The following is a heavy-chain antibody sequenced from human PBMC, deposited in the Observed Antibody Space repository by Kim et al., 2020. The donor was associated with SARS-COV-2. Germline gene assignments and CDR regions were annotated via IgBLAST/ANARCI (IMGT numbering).Heavy chain of an antibody. D-gene: IGHD3-10*01. CDR2: ISWNSGSI. J-gene: IGHJ6*02. CDR1: GFTFDDYA. Sequence: GGSLRLSCAASGFTFDDYAMHWVRQAPGKGLEWVSGISWNSGSIGYADSVKGRLTISRDNAKNSLYLQMNSLRAEDTALYYCAKVIFPHYYGSGSYEYYSYGMDVWGQGTTVTVSS. CDR3: AKVIFPHYYGSGSYEYYSYGMDV. V-gene: IGHV3-9*01.